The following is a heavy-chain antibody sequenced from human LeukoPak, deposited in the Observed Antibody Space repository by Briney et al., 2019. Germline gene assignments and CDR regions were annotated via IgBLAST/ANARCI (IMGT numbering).Heavy chain of an antibody. CDR2: ISSSSSYI. Sequence: GGSLRLSCAASGFTFSSYSMNWVRQAPGKGLEWVSSISSSSSYIYYADSVKGRFTISGDNAKNSLYLQMNSLRAEDTAVYYCARAFGYNYIFDYWGQGTLVTVSS. CDR1: GFTFSSYS. CDR3: ARAFGYNYIFDY. V-gene: IGHV3-21*01. D-gene: IGHD5-24*01. J-gene: IGHJ4*02.